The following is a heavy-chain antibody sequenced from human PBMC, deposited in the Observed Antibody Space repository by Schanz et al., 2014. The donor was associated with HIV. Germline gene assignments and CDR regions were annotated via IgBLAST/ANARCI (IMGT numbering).Heavy chain of an antibody. Sequence: QVQLVQSGGGVVQPGRSLRLSCAVSGFTFNNFGMHWVRQAPGKGLEWVAVISYDGNNQYYADSVKGRFTISRDNSRNRVFLQMNSLRVEDTATYYCRVFMGAFDVWGQGTMVTVSS. V-gene: IGHV3-30*03. D-gene: IGHD6-13*01. J-gene: IGHJ3*01. CDR1: GFTFNNFG. CDR3: RVFMGAFDV. CDR2: ISYDGNNQ.